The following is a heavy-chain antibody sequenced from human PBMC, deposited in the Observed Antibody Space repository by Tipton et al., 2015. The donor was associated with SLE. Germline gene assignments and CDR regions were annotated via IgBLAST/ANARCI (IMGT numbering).Heavy chain of an antibody. CDR1: GYSFTVYY. V-gene: IGHV1-2*06. D-gene: IGHD3-9*01. CDR2: INPNSGGT. Sequence: QSGPEVKKPGASVKVSCKASGYSFTVYYIHWVRQAPGQGLEWMGRINPNSGGTDYAQNFQARVIMTRDTSITTAYMELSGLISDDTAVYYCAREAETTGTLLDYWGQGTLVTVSS. J-gene: IGHJ4*02. CDR3: AREAETTGTLLDY.